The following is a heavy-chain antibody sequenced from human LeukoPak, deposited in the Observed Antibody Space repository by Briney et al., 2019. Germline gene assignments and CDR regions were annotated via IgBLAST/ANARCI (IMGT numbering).Heavy chain of an antibody. CDR1: GFTFTNYA. CDR3: TRGNYDYVWGSYRPNVGDAFDI. Sequence: PGGSLRLSCAASGFTFTNYAMTWVRQAPGKGLEWVGFIRSKAYGGTTEYAASVKGRFTISRDDSKSIAYLQMNSLKTEDTAVYYCTRGNYDYVWGSYRPNVGDAFDIWGQGTMVTVSS. CDR2: IRSKAYGGTT. V-gene: IGHV3-49*04. J-gene: IGHJ3*02. D-gene: IGHD3-16*02.